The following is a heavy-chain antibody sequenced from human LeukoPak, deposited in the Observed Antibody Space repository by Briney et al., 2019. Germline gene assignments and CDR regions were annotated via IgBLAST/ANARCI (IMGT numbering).Heavy chain of an antibody. D-gene: IGHD1-26*01. J-gene: IGHJ4*02. V-gene: IGHV3-21*01. CDR3: AREEAPVGGSSFDY. CDR1: GFTFSSYW. Sequence: GGSLRLSCAASGFTFSSYWMHWVRQAPGKGLEWVSSISSSSSYIYYADSVKGRFTISRDNAKNSLYLQMNSLRAEDTAAYYCAREEAPVGGSSFDYWGQGTLVTVSS. CDR2: ISSSSSYI.